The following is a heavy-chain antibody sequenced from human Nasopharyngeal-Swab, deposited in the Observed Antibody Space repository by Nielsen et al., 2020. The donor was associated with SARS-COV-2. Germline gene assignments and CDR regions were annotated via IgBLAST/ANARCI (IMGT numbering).Heavy chain of an antibody. CDR1: GFTFSNAW. Sequence: GESLKISCAASGFTFSNAWMSWVRQAPGKGLEWVAVIWNDGSNKFYADSVKGRFTISRDNSKNTVFLQMNSLRAEDTAVYYCARDQDNALYDWGQGTLVTVSS. V-gene: IGHV3-33*08. J-gene: IGHJ4*02. CDR2: IWNDGSNK. D-gene: IGHD2-15*01. CDR3: ARDQDNALYD.